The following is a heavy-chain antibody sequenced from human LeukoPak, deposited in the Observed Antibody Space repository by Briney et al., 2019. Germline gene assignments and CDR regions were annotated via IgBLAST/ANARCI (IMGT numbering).Heavy chain of an antibody. Sequence: SETLSLTCTVSGYSISSGYYWGWIRQPPGKGLEWIGSIYYSGSTYYNPSLKSRVTISVDTSKNQFSLKLSSVTAADTAVYYCARVGPPYYWGQGTLVTVSS. D-gene: IGHD1-14*01. J-gene: IGHJ4*02. CDR1: GYSISSGYY. CDR3: ARVGPPYY. V-gene: IGHV4-38-2*02. CDR2: IYYSGST.